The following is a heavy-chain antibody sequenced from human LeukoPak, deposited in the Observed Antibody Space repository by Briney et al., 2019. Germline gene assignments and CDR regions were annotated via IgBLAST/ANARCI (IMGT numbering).Heavy chain of an antibody. CDR3: AKDYGSSSVWIFDY. CDR1: GFTVSSNY. V-gene: IGHV3-23*01. CDR2: ISGSGGST. D-gene: IGHD6-19*01. Sequence: PGGSLRLSCAASGFTVSSNYMSWVRQAPGKGLEWVSAISGSGGSTQYADSVKGRFTMSRDNSENTLYLQMSSLRAEDTAVYYCAKDYGSSSVWIFDYWGQGTLVTVSS. J-gene: IGHJ4*02.